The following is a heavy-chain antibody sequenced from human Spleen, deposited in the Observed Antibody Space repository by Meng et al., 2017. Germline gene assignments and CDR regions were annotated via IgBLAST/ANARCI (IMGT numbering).Heavy chain of an antibody. V-gene: IGHV3-15*01. J-gene: IGHJ4*02. CDR2: IKIKTDGGTT. CDR3: TTDPVGAT. CDR1: GFTFSNAW. Sequence: SCAASGFTFSNAWMSWVRQAPGKGLEWVGRIKIKTDGGTTDYAAPVKGRFSISRDDSKNTLYLQMNSLKTEDTAVYYCTTDPVGATWGQGTLVTVSS. D-gene: IGHD1-26*01.